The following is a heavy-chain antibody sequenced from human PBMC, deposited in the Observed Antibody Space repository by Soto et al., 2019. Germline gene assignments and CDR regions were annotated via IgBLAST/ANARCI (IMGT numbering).Heavy chain of an antibody. CDR3: ARNKIQLWFRDYFDY. J-gene: IGHJ4*02. Sequence: SVKVSCKASGGTFSSYAISWVRQAPGQGLEWMGGIIPIFGTANYAQKFQGRVTITADKSTSTAYMELSSLRSEDTAVYYCARNKIQLWFRDYFDYWGQGTLVTVYS. V-gene: IGHV1-69*06. CDR2: IIPIFGTA. D-gene: IGHD5-18*01. CDR1: GGTFSSYA.